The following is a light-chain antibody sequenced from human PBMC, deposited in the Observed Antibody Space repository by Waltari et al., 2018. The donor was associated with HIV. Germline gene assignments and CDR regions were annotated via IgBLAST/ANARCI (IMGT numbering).Light chain of an antibody. CDR3: QQYNNWPYT. J-gene: IGKJ2*01. CDR2: KAS. Sequence: DIQMTQSPSTLSASVGDRVTITCRASQSISSSLAWYQQKPGKAPKLLIYKASSLESGVPARFSGSGSGTELTLTISSLQPDDFATYYCQQYNNWPYTFGQGTKLEIK. CDR1: QSISSS. V-gene: IGKV1-5*03.